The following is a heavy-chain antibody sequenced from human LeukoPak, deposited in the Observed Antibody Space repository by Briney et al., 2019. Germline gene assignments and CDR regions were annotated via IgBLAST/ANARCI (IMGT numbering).Heavy chain of an antibody. J-gene: IGHJ4*02. CDR3: ARDEIAVAGDFDY. CDR1: GGTFSSYA. V-gene: IGHV1-69*05. D-gene: IGHD6-19*01. CDR2: IIPIFGTA. Sequence: SVKVSCKASGGTFSSYAISWVRQAPGQGLEWMGGIIPIFGTANYAQKLQGRVTMTTDTSTSTAYMELRSLRSDDTAVYYCARDEIAVAGDFDYWGQGTLVTVSS.